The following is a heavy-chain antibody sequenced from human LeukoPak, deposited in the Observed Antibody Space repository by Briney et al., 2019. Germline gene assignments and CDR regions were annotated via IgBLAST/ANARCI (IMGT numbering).Heavy chain of an antibody. J-gene: IGHJ4*02. D-gene: IGHD1-26*01. CDR2: VSGSATTT. V-gene: IGHV3-23*01. CDR3: AKESPSGSYLQY. CDR1: GFAFNIYE. Sequence: GGSLRLSCAASGFAFNIYEMNWVRQAPGKGLEWVPAVSGSATTTYYADSVKGRFTVSRDNSKNTLYLQMSRLTAEDTAVYFCAKESPSGSYLQYWGQGALVTVSS.